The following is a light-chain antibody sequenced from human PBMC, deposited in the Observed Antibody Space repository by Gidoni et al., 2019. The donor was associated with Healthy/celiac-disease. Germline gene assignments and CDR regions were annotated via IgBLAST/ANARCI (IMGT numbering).Light chain of an antibody. V-gene: IGKV3-20*01. Sequence: EMVLTQSRGTLSLSPGERATLSCRASQSVSSSYLAWYQQKPGQAPRLLIYGASSRATGIPDRFSGSGSGTDFTLTISRLEPEDFAVYYCQQYGSSPVTFGGGTKVEIK. CDR1: QSVSSSY. CDR2: GAS. CDR3: QQYGSSPVT. J-gene: IGKJ4*01.